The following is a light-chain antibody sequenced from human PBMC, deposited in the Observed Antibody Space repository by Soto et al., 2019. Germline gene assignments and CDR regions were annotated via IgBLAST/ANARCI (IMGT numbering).Light chain of an antibody. J-gene: IGKJ4*01. CDR3: QQYYSTPPA. CDR2: WAS. CDR1: QSVLYSSTNKNY. Sequence: DLVMTHSPDSLAVSLGERATINCKSSQSVLYSSTNKNYLAWYQQKPGQPPKLLIYWASTRESGVPDRFSGRGSGTDFPLTISSLQAEDVAVYYCQQYYSTPPAFGGGTKGEIK. V-gene: IGKV4-1*01.